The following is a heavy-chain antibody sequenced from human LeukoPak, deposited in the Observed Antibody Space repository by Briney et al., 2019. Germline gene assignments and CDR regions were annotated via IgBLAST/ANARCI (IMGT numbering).Heavy chain of an antibody. V-gene: IGHV3-23*01. Sequence: PGGSLRLSCAASGSTFSSYVVSWVRQAPGKGLEWVSAISGSSGGTFYADSVKGRFTISRDNSKNMLYLQTNSLRAEDTAVYYCARRGAAGTYYFDYWGQGTLVTVSS. CDR2: ISGSSGGT. CDR3: ARRGAAGTYYFDY. CDR1: GSTFSSYV. D-gene: IGHD6-13*01. J-gene: IGHJ4*02.